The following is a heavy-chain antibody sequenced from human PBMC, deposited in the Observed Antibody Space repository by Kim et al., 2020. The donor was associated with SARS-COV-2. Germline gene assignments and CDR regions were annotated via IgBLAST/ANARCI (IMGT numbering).Heavy chain of an antibody. CDR2: NK. Sequence: NKYYAHSVKGRFTISRDNSKTTLYLPMNSLRAEDTAVYYCARDEKATFGYWGQGTLVTVSS. CDR3: ARDEKATFGY. J-gene: IGHJ4*02. V-gene: IGHV3-33*01.